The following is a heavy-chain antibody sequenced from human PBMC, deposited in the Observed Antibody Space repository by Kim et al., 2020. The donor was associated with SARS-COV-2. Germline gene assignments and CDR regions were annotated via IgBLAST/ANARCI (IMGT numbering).Heavy chain of an antibody. CDR2: DSQT. CDR3: ARGVDSFDV. D-gene: IGHD3-22*01. J-gene: IGHJ3*01. V-gene: IGHV5-51*01. Sequence: DSQTKYRTSFQGQVTISVGKSTNRAYLQWSSLKASDTAMYYCARGVDSFDVWGQGTMVIVSS.